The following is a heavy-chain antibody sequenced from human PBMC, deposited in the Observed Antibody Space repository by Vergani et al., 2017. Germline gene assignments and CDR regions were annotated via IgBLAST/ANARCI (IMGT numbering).Heavy chain of an antibody. CDR3: ARGRDDSAYYYYYDGMDV. J-gene: IGHJ6*02. D-gene: IGHD1-1*01. V-gene: IGHV3-11*05. CDR1: GFTFSDYY. CDR2: ISSSSSYT. Sequence: QVQLVESGGGLVKPGGSLRLSCAASGFTFSDYYMSWIRQAPGKGLEWVSYISSSSSYTNYADSVKGRFTISRDNAKNSLYLQMNSLRAEDTAVYYCARGRDDSAYYYYYDGMDVWGQGTTVTVSS.